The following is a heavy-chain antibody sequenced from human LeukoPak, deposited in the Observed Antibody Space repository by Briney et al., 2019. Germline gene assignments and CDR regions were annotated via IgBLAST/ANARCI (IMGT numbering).Heavy chain of an antibody. CDR2: IYTSGST. CDR1: GGSISSYY. D-gene: IGHD5-18*01. J-gene: IGHJ6*02. Sequence: SETLSLTCTVSGGSISSYYWSWIRQPAGKGLEWIGRIYTSGSTNYNPSLKSRVTMSVDSSKNQFSLKLSSVTAADTAVYYCARDVDTAMVTYGMDVWGQGTTVTVSS. V-gene: IGHV4-4*07. CDR3: ARDVDTAMVTYGMDV.